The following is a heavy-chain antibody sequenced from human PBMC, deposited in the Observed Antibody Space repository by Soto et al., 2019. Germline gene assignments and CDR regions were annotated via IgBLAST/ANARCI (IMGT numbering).Heavy chain of an antibody. CDR1: GYTFTNYG. CDR3: SRGTSIPASGDY. V-gene: IGHV1-18*01. Sequence: ASVKVSCKASGYTFTNYGINWVRKAPGQGLEWLGWVSAYNGEKRYAQRVQARVIMTTDTSTTTAYMELRSLRSDDTAVYYCSRGTSIPASGDYWGQGTLVTVS. D-gene: IGHD6-6*01. J-gene: IGHJ4*01. CDR2: VSAYNGEK.